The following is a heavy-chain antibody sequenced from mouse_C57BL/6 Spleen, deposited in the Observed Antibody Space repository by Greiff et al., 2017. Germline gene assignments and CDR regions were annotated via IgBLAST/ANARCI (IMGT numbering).Heavy chain of an antibody. J-gene: IGHJ3*01. Sequence: DVKLQESGGGLVKPGGSLKLSCAASGFTFSSYAMSWVRQTPEKRLEWVATISDGGSYTYYPDNVKGRFTISRDNAKNNLYLQMSHLKSEDTAMYYCAREGAMVTPAWFAYWGQGTLVTVSA. V-gene: IGHV5-4*01. CDR3: AREGAMVTPAWFAY. D-gene: IGHD2-2*01. CDR2: ISDGGSYT. CDR1: GFTFSSYA.